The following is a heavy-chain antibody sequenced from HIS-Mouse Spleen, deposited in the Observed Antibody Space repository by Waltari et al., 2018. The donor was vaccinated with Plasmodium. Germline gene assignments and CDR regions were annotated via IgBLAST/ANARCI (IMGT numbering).Heavy chain of an antibody. Sequence: EVQLVESGGGLVQPGGSLRLSCAASGFPFSSYWMSWVRQAPGKGLEWVANIKQDGSEKYYVDSVKGRFTISRDNAKNSLYLQMNSLRAEDTAVYYCASSWYWYFDLWAVAPWSLSPQ. CDR3: ASSWYWYFDL. V-gene: IGHV3-7*01. CDR1: GFPFSSYW. CDR2: IKQDGSEK. J-gene: IGHJ2*01. D-gene: IGHD6-13*01.